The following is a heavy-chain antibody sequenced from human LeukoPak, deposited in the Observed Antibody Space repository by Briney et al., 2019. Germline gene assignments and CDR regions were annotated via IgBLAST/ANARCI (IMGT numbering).Heavy chain of an antibody. CDR3: ARGFIAAEGWIDP. V-gene: IGHV4-59*01. D-gene: IGHD6-13*01. Sequence: KPSETLSLTCTVSGGSISSYYWSWIRQPPGKGLEWIGYIYYSGSTNYNPSLKSRVTISVDTSKNQFSLKLSSVTAADTAVYYCARGFIAAEGWIDPWGQGTLVTVSS. J-gene: IGHJ5*02. CDR1: GGSISSYY. CDR2: IYYSGST.